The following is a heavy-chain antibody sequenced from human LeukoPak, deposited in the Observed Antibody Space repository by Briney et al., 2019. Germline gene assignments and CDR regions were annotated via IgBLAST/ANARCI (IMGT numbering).Heavy chain of an antibody. D-gene: IGHD1-26*01. Sequence: SETLSLTCTVSGGSISSYYWSWIRQPAGKGLEWIGRIYTSGSTNYNPSLKSRATMSVDTSKNQFSLKLSSVTAADTAVYYCARAHLSGSSPSGGAFDIWGQGTMVTVSS. CDR2: IYTSGST. V-gene: IGHV4-4*07. CDR1: GGSISSYY. J-gene: IGHJ3*02. CDR3: ARAHLSGSSPSGGAFDI.